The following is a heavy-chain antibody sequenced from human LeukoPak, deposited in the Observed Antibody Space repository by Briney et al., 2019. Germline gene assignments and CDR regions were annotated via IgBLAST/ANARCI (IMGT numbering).Heavy chain of an antibody. CDR3: ARGQVILDYVWGSYRSSRWFDP. J-gene: IGHJ5*02. CDR1: GGSISSGDYY. V-gene: IGHV4-30-4*01. D-gene: IGHD3-16*02. Sequence: SETLSLTCTVSGGSISSGDYYWSWIRQPPGKGLEWIGYIYYSGSTYYNPSLKSRVTISVDTSKNQFSLKLSSVTAADTAVYYCARGQVILDYVWGSYRSSRWFDPWGQGTLVTVSS. CDR2: IYYSGST.